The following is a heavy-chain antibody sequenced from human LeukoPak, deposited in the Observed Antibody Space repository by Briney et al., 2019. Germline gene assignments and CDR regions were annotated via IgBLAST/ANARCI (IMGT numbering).Heavy chain of an antibody. J-gene: IGHJ4*02. CDR1: GFTFSNYG. V-gene: IGHV3-33*01. CDR3: ARERGGGSYYFDY. CDR2: IWYDGTNK. Sequence: GGSLRLSCAASGFTFSNYGMHWVRQAPGKGLEWVAVIWYDGTNKCYADSVKGRFTVSRDNSKNTLYLQMNSLRAEDTAVYYCARERGGGSYYFDYWGQGTLVNVSS. D-gene: IGHD1-26*01.